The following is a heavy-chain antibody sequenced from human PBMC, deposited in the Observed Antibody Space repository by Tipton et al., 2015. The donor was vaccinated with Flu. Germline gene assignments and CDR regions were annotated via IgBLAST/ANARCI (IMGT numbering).Heavy chain of an antibody. CDR2: IDPNSGGI. V-gene: IGHV1-2*02. J-gene: IGHJ4*02. CDR3: ARRSWDS. Sequence: QLVQSGAEVKKPGASVKVSCKASGYTFTTYYIHWVRQAPGQGLEWMGWIDPNSGGIKFAQKFQGRVTMTSDAAITSVYMEFSSLTSDDTAVYYCARRSWDSCGQGTLVTVSS. CDR1: GYTFTTYY.